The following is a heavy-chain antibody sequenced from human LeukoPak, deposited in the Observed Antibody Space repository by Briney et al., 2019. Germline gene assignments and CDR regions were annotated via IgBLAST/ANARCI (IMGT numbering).Heavy chain of an antibody. D-gene: IGHD6-13*01. CDR1: GFTFSSYA. Sequence: GGSLRLSCAASGFTFSSYAMSWVRQAPGKGLEWVSAISGSGGSTYYADSVKGRFTISRDNSKNTLYLQMNSLRAADTAVYYCARGGSLKYSSSWYIEGDYWGQGTLVTVSS. CDR2: ISGSGGST. V-gene: IGHV3-23*01. J-gene: IGHJ4*02. CDR3: ARGGSLKYSSSWYIEGDY.